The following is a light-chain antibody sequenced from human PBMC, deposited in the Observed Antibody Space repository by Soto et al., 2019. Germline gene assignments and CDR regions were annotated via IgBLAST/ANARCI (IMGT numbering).Light chain of an antibody. CDR2: DVT. CDR1: SSDVGAYNY. CDR3: CSYAGSYSLV. J-gene: IGLJ2*01. V-gene: IGLV2-11*01. Sequence: QSALTQPRSVSGSPGQSVTISCTGTSSDVGAYNYVSWYQQHPGKTPKLIIYDVTKRPSGVPDRFSGSKSGNTASLTISGLQPDDEADFYCCSYAGSYSLVFGGGTKVTVL.